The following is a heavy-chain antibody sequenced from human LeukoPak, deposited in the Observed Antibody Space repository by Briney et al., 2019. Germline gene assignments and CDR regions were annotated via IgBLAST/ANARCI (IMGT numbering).Heavy chain of an antibody. CDR2: ISAYNGNT. V-gene: IGHV1-18*01. J-gene: IGHJ4*02. Sequence: ASVKVSCKASGYTFTSYGISWVRQAPGQGLEWMGWISAYNGNTNYAQKLQGRVTMTTDTSTSTAYMELRSLRSDDTAVYYCAREAYYDILTGPGAFDYWGRGTLVTVSS. CDR1: GYTFTSYG. D-gene: IGHD3-9*01. CDR3: AREAYYDILTGPGAFDY.